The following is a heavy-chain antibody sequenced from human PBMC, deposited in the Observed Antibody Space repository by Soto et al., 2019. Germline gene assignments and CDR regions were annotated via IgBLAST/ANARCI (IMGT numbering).Heavy chain of an antibody. CDR3: ANVPIWCGGSSCYTEGFDS. J-gene: IGHJ4*02. CDR1: GFVFSDYA. CDR2: ISAGGVDT. Sequence: PGGSLRLSCVASGFVFSDYAMSWVRQAPGKGLEWVSAISAGGVDTYYADSVKGRFTVSRTNSKNTLYLQMNSLRAEDTAIYYCANVPIWCGGSSCYTEGFDSWGQGTLVTVYS. D-gene: IGHD2-21*01. V-gene: IGHV3-23*01.